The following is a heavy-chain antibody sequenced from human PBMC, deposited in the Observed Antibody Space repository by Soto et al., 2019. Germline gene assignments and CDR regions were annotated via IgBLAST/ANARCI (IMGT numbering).Heavy chain of an antibody. CDR1: GGSISSGSYY. D-gene: IGHD2-8*01. CDR3: AREGLGYCTNGVCIGMDV. V-gene: IGHV4-61*01. CDR2: IYYSGST. J-gene: IGHJ6*02. Sequence: PSETLSLTCTVSGGSISSGSYYWSWIRQPPGKGLEWIGYIYYSGSTNYNPSLKSRVTISVDTSKNQFSLKLSSVTAADTVVYYCAREGLGYCTNGVCIGMDVWGQGTTVTVSS.